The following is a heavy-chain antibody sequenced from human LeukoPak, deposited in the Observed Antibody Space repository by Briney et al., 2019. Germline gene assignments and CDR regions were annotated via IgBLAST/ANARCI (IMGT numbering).Heavy chain of an antibody. V-gene: IGHV3-30*18. CDR2: ISYDGSNK. Sequence: GGSLRLSCAASGFTFSSYGMHWVRQAPDKGLEWVAVISYDGSNKYYADSVKGRFTISRDNSKNTLYLQMNSLRAEDTAVYYCAKAGYYDSSGYYYFDYWGQGTLVTVSS. CDR3: AKAGYYDSSGYYYFDY. D-gene: IGHD3-22*01. CDR1: GFTFSSYG. J-gene: IGHJ4*02.